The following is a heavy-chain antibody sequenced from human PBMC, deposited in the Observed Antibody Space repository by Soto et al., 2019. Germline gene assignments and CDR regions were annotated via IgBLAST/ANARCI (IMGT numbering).Heavy chain of an antibody. Sequence: EVQLVESGGGLVQPGGSLRLSCAATGFALTNHYMDWVRQAPGQGLDWVGRSRNKPNGYTTDYASSVIGRFTITRDDSMYALYLEMNSLKADDTAVYYWVRVKHGDSFDPWGQGTLVTVSA. CDR1: GFALTNHY. CDR2: SRNKPNGYTT. D-gene: IGHD4-17*01. CDR3: VRVKHGDSFDP. J-gene: IGHJ5*02. V-gene: IGHV3-72*01.